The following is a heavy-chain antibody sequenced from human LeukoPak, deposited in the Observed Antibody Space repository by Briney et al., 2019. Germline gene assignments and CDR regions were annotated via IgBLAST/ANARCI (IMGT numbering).Heavy chain of an antibody. V-gene: IGHV1-2*02. CDR3: ARGASRHGMDV. CDR1: GYTFTSYY. Sequence: ASVSVSCTPSGYTFTSYYMHWVRQAPGQGLEWMGWINPNSGGTNYAQKFQGRVTMTRDTSISTAYMELSRLRSDDTAVYYCARGASRHGMDVWGQGTTVTVSS. CDR2: INPNSGGT. J-gene: IGHJ6*02.